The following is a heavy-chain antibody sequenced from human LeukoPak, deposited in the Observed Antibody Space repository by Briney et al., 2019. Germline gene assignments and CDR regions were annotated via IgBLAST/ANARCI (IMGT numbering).Heavy chain of an antibody. J-gene: IGHJ4*02. D-gene: IGHD1-26*01. CDR2: VYSGGST. CDR3: ATADSGSYYSGFDY. V-gene: IGHV3-66*01. CDR1: GFTVSSNY. Sequence: PGGSLRLSCAASGFTVSSNYMSWVRQAPGKGLEWVSVVYSGGSTHYADSVKGRFTISRDNSKNTLYLHMNSLRAEDTAVYYCATADSGSYYSGFDYWGQRTLVTVSS.